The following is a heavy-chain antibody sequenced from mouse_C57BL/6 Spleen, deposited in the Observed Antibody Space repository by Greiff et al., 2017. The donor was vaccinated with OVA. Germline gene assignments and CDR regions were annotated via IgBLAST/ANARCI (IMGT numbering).Heavy chain of an antibody. CDR1: GYTFTSYG. Sequence: VQLVESGAELARPGASVKLSCKASGYTFTSYGISWVKQRTGQGLEWIGEIYPRSGNTYYNEKFKGKATLTADKSSSTAYMELRSLTSEDAAVYFCARKGVYGNYGGYYAMDYWGQGTSVTVSS. D-gene: IGHD2-1*01. CDR3: ARKGVYGNYGGYYAMDY. J-gene: IGHJ4*01. V-gene: IGHV1-81*01. CDR2: IYPRSGNT.